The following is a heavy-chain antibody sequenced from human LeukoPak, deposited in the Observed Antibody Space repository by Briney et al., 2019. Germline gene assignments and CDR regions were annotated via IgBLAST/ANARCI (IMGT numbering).Heavy chain of an antibody. CDR1: RYDINNAYY. J-gene: IGHJ4*02. D-gene: IGHD3-10*01. Sequence: SETLSLTCTVSRYDINNAYYWAWIRQPPGKGRECIGSIYYSGSTSYNASLNSRDTISMDTSRNKSSLNVNSVPGADTAVYYCARAGGYYGSGSFLDYWGQGLLVTVSS. CDR2: IYYSGST. CDR3: ARAGGYYGSGSFLDY. V-gene: IGHV4-38-2*02.